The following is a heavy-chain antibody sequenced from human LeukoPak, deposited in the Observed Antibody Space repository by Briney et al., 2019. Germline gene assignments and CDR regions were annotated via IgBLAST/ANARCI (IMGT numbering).Heavy chain of an antibody. V-gene: IGHV4-4*02. CDR1: GGSISSNTW. J-gene: IGHJ5*02. D-gene: IGHD2-2*01. CDR3: ARMMGRGHCISTSCRRDWFDP. CDR2: IYHSGST. Sequence: SETLSLTCAVSGGSISSNTWWSWVRQPPGKGLEWIGEIYHSGSTNYNPSLKSRVTISVDKSKNQFSLQLSSVTAADTAVYYCARMMGRGHCISTSCRRDWFDPWGQGTLVTVSS.